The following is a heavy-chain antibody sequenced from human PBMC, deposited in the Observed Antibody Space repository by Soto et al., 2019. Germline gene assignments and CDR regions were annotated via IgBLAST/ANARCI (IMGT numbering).Heavy chain of an antibody. J-gene: IGHJ6*02. CDR3: ARDRRRVRRPNIAAADYYYYGMDV. D-gene: IGHD6-13*01. Sequence: PSQTLSLPCAISGDSVSSNSAAWNWIRQSPSRGLEWLGRTYYRSKWYNDYAVSVKSRITINPDTSKNQFSLQLNSVTPEDTAVYYCARDRRRVRRPNIAAADYYYYGMDVWGQGTKVTVSS. CDR2: TYYRSKWYN. CDR1: GDSVSSNSAA. V-gene: IGHV6-1*01.